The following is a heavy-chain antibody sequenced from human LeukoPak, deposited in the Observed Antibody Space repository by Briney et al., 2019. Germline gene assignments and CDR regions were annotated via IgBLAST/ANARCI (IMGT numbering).Heavy chain of an antibody. D-gene: IGHD2-21*01. CDR1: GFTFSSYA. CDR2: ISGSGGST. V-gene: IGHV3-23*01. J-gene: IGHJ4*02. CDR3: ARGRDSLDS. Sequence: QPGGSLRLSCAASGFTFSSYAMSWVRQAPGKGLEWVSAISGSGGSTYYADSVKGRFTISRDNSKNTLYLETNSLRAEDTAVYYCARGRDSLDSWGQGTLVTVSS.